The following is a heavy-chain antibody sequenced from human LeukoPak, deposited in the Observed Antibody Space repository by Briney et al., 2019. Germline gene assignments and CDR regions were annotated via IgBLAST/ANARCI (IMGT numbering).Heavy chain of an antibody. V-gene: IGHV1-2*02. CDR2: INPNSGDA. J-gene: IGHJ3*02. CDR3: ARSSGYTRFDAFDI. CDR1: GGTFSSYA. D-gene: IGHD3-10*01. Sequence: ASVKVSCKASGGTFSSYAISWVRQAPGQGLEWMGWINPNSGDANFAQEFQGRVTMTRDTSISTAYMELSRLTSDDTAVYYCARSSGYTRFDAFDIWGQGTMVTVSS.